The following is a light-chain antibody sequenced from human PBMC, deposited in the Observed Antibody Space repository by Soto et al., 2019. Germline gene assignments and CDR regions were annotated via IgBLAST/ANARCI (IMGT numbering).Light chain of an antibody. J-gene: IGKJ1*01. Sequence: EVVITQAPATLSVSPGERATLSWRASETVATNLAWYQQKPFQSPRLLISGASNRAAGISDRFRGSGSGTAFTPTISSLRSEDSAIYYCQQYFEWPPMTFGQGTKVEIK. CDR3: QQYFEWPPMT. V-gene: IGKV3-15*01. CDR1: ETVATN. CDR2: GAS.